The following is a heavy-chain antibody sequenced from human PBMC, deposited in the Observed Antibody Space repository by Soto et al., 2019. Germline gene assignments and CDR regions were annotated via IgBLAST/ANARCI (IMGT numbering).Heavy chain of an antibody. CDR3: ARASSSSSAADH. J-gene: IGHJ4*02. D-gene: IGHD6-6*01. Sequence: QVQLQESGPGLVKASQTLSLICNVSGESISSGGYYWSWIRHHPGKGLEWIGYIYDTESADYNPSLKSRVTISMDTSKNHFAMKLSSVTAADTAVYYCARASSSSSAADHWGQGTLITVSS. CDR1: GESISSGGYY. CDR2: IYDTESA. V-gene: IGHV4-31*03.